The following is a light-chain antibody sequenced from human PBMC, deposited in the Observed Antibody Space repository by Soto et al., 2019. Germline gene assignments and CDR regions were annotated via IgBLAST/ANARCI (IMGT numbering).Light chain of an antibody. CDR3: QQYNTYSRT. V-gene: IGKV1-5*03. CDR2: KAS. Sequence: DTQMTQSPSTLSASVGDRVAITCRASQSISTYLAWYQQKPGKAPKLLIYKASSLESGVPSRFSGSGSGAEFTLTISSLQPDDFATYYCQQYNTYSRTFGQGTKVDIK. J-gene: IGKJ1*01. CDR1: QSISTY.